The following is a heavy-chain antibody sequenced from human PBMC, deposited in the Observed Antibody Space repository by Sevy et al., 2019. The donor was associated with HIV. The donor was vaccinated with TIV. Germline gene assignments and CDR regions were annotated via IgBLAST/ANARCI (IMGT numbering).Heavy chain of an antibody. V-gene: IGHV3-7*01. CDR2: IKEDGSEQ. CDR3: TKFYGTGSYVDY. CDR1: GLTFSSYW. D-gene: IGHD6-19*01. J-gene: IGHJ4*02. Sequence: GGSLRLSCAASGLTFSSYWMSWVRQAPGKGLELVANIKEDGSEQYYVDSVKGRFTVSRDNAKNSLYLQMNSLRAEDTAVYYCTKFYGTGSYVDYWGQGTLVTVSS.